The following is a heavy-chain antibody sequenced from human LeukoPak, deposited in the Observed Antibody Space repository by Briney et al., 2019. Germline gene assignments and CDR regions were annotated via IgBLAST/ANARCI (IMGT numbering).Heavy chain of an antibody. D-gene: IGHD3-10*01. Sequence: SQTLSLTCTVSGGSISSGSYYWSWIRQPAGKGLEWIGRIYTSGSTNYNPSLKSRVTISVDTSRNQFSLKLSSVTAADTAVYYCARDGYGGVDYWGQGTLVTVSS. CDR3: ARDGYGGVDY. CDR1: GGSISSGSYY. V-gene: IGHV4-61*02. CDR2: IYTSGST. J-gene: IGHJ4*02.